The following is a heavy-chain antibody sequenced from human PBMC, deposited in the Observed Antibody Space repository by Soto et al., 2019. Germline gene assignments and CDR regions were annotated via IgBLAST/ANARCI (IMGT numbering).Heavy chain of an antibody. V-gene: IGHV4-39*01. D-gene: IGHD3-3*01. CDR2: IYYSGST. Sequence: SETLSLTCTVSGGSISSSSYYWGWIRQPPGKGLEWIGSIYYSGSTYYNPSLKSRVTISVDTSKNQFSLKLSSVTAADTAVYYCARKYYDFWSGYYYSFDYWGQGTLVTVS. CDR1: GGSISSSSYY. CDR3: ARKYYDFWSGYYYSFDY. J-gene: IGHJ4*02.